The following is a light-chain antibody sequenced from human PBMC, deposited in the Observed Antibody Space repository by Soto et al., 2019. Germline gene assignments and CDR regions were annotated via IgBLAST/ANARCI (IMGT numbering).Light chain of an antibody. CDR1: QGVGNS. J-gene: IGKJ4*01. CDR2: GAS. CDR3: QQYKSYPT. Sequence: IQMTQSPSSLSASVGDRVTITCRASQGVGNSLAWYQQKPGKAPKSLIYGASSLQSRVPSRFSGSGYGADFTLTISSLQTEDFATYYCQQYKSYPTFGGGTKVEIK. V-gene: IGKV1-16*01.